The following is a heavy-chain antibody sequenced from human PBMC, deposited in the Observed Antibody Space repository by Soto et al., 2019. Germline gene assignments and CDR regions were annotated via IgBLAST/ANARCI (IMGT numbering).Heavy chain of an antibody. D-gene: IGHD3-10*01. J-gene: IGHJ5*02. Sequence: LSCASSGFFFSGSAMHWVRQASGKGLEWVGRIRSKANSYATAYAASVKGRFTISRDDSKNTEYLEMNSLRAEDTALYYCAKTPLTSLPGIFWFDPWGQGTLVTAPQ. CDR2: IRSKANSYAT. CDR1: GFFFSGSA. CDR3: AKTPLTSLPGIFWFDP. V-gene: IGHV3-73*01.